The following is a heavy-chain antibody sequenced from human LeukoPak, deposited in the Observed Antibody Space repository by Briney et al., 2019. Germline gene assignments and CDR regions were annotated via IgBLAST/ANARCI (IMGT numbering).Heavy chain of an antibody. V-gene: IGHV3-30*18. CDR3: AKDLETKYCIDY. CDR2: ISWDGVVI. D-gene: IGHD2-8*02. CDR1: GFAFSSYG. J-gene: IGHJ4*02. Sequence: GGSLRLSCAASGFAFSSYGMHWVRQAPGRGLEWIAFISWDGVVIYYADSVKGRFTISRDTSKNTVSLQMDSLRAEDTAVYYCAKDLETKYCIDYWGQGALVTVSS.